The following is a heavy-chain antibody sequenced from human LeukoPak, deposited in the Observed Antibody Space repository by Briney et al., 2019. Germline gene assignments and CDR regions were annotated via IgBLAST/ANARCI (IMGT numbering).Heavy chain of an antibody. CDR2: IYYSGST. D-gene: IGHD6-19*01. CDR1: GGSISSYY. CDR3: ARGKSAQWPVSVDY. J-gene: IGHJ4*02. V-gene: IGHV4-59*01. Sequence: SETLSLTCTVSGGSISSYYWSWIRQPPGKGLEWIGYIYYSGSTNYNPSLKSRVTISVDTSKNQFSLKLSSVTAADTAVYYCARGKSAQWPVSVDYWGQGTLVTVSS.